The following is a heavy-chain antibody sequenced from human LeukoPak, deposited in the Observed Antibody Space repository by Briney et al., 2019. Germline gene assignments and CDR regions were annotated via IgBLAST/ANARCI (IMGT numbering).Heavy chain of an antibody. CDR3: ARVVGTDEGADY. CDR2: IKPDGSEK. CDR1: GFTFRHYW. Sequence: GGSLRLSCAASGFTFRHYWMNWVRQASGKGLEWVANIKPDGSEKRYADSVKGRFTVSRDNAENSLYLQMNSLRAEDTAVYYCARVVGTDEGADYWGQGTLVTVSS. D-gene: IGHD1-7*01. J-gene: IGHJ4*02. V-gene: IGHV3-7*04.